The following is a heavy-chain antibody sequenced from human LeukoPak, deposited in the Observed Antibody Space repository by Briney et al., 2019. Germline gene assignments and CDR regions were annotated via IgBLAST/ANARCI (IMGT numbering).Heavy chain of an antibody. CDR1: GGTFSSYA. CDR3: ARDSGSSSSAFDY. Sequence: ASGKVSCKASGGTFSSYAISWVRQAPGQGLEWMGVIIPIFGTANYAQKFQGRVTITTDESTSTAYMELSSLRSEDTAVYYCARDSGSSSSAFDYWGQGTLVTVSS. V-gene: IGHV1-69*05. J-gene: IGHJ4*02. CDR2: IIPIFGTA. D-gene: IGHD6-6*01.